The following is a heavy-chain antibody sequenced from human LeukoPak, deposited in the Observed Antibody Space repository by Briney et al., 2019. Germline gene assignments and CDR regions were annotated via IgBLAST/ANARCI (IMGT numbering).Heavy chain of an antibody. CDR3: ARGGKYLLYRRDGYNLKADY. CDR1: GFTVSSNE. J-gene: IGHJ4*02. V-gene: IGHV3-48*03. CDR2: ISSNDDTI. D-gene: IGHD5-24*01. Sequence: PGGSLRLSCAASGFTVSSNEMNWVRQAPGKGLEWVSYISSNDDTIYYAGSVKGRFTISRDNAKNSLYLQMNSLRAEDTAVYYCARGGKYLLYRRDGYNLKADYWGQGTLVTVSS.